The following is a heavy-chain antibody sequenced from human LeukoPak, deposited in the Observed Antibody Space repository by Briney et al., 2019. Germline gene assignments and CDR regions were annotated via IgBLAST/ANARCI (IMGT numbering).Heavy chain of an antibody. V-gene: IGHV1-18*01. CDR2: ISAYNGNT. J-gene: IGHJ4*02. CDR3: ARDMVYWNDVPNRETTLFDS. D-gene: IGHD1-1*01. Sequence: ASVKVSCKASGYTFTSYGISWVRQAPGQGLEWMGWISAYNGNTNYAQKLQGRVTMTTETPTSTAYMELRSLRSDDTAVYYCARDMVYWNDVPNRETTLFDSWGQGTLVTVSS. CDR1: GYTFTSYG.